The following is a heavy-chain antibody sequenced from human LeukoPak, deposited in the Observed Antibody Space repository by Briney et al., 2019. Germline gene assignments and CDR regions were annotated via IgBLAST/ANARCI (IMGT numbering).Heavy chain of an antibody. V-gene: IGHV3-48*02. CDR1: GFTFSSYS. J-gene: IGHJ4*02. D-gene: IGHD6-19*01. CDR2: ISTSSSTI. CDR3: ARDYRSSSGWTVDY. Sequence: PGGSLRISCAASGFTFSSYSMNWVRQAPGKGLEWVSYISTSSSTIYYADSVKGRFTISRDNAKNSLYLQMNSLRDEDTAVYYCARDYRSSSGWTVDYWGQGTLVTVSS.